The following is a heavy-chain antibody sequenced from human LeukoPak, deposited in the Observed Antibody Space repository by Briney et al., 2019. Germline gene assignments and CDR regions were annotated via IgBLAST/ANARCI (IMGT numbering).Heavy chain of an antibody. CDR2: IYSGGTT. Sequence: GGSLRLSCAASGFTVSTNHMNWVRQAPGKGLEWVSVIYSGGTTYYSNSVKGRFIISRDNSKNTLYLQMNSLRVNDTAVYYCMKMTSNWGQGTLVTVSS. V-gene: IGHV3-53*01. CDR1: GFTVSTNH. D-gene: IGHD2-21*02. J-gene: IGHJ4*02. CDR3: MKMTSN.